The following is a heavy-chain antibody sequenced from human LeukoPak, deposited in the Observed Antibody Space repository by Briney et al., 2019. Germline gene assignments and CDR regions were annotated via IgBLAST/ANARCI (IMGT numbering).Heavy chain of an antibody. CDR2: IYYSGST. CDR3: ARDIHDFRSQAWFDP. D-gene: IGHD3-3*01. J-gene: IGHJ5*02. Sequence: SETLSLTCTVSGGSISSYYWSWIRQPPGKGLEWIGYIYYSGSTNYNPSLKSRVTISVDTSKNQFSLKLSSVTAADTAVYYCARDIHDFRSQAWFDPWGQGTLVTVSS. V-gene: IGHV4-59*01. CDR1: GGSISSYY.